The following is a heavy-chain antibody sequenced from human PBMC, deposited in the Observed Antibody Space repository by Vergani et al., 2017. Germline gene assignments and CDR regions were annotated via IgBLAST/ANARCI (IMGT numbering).Heavy chain of an antibody. CDR3: AILRSYYDILTGYYNSRYYFDY. J-gene: IGHJ4*02. V-gene: IGHV4-38-2*01. D-gene: IGHD3-9*01. CDR2: CDHSGST. CDR1: GYSISSGYY. Sequence: QVQLQESGPGLVKPSETLSLTCAVSGYSISSGYYWGWVRQPPGKGLGWIGSCDHSGSTYYNTPLKSRVTISVDTSKNQFSLKLSSVTAADTAVYYCAILRSYYDILTGYYNSRYYFDYWGQGTLVTVSS.